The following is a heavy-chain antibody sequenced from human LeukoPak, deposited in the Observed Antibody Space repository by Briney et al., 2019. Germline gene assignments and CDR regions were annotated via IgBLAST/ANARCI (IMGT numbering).Heavy chain of an antibody. J-gene: IGHJ5*02. CDR3: AKDQGYCSGGSCYYNWFDP. V-gene: IGHV3-23*01. Sequence: GGSLSLSCAASGFTFSSYAMSWVRQAPGKGLEGGSAISGSGGSTYYADSVKGRFTISRDNSKNTLYLQMNSLRAEDTAVYYCAKDQGYCSGGSCYYNWFDPWGQGTLVTVSS. CDR1: GFTFSSYA. D-gene: IGHD2-15*01. CDR2: ISGSGGST.